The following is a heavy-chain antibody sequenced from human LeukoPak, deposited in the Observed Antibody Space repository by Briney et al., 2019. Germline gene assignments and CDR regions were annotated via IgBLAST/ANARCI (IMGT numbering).Heavy chain of an antibody. CDR3: ARGLAYYYDSSAYFLDY. CDR1: GFAFSTYW. J-gene: IGHJ4*02. Sequence: GGSLRLSCAASGFAFSTYWMTWVRQAPGKGLEWVANIEQDGSEKYYVDSVKGRFSISRDNAKDSLYLQMNSLRAEDTAVYYCARGLAYYYDSSAYFLDYWGQGTLVTVSS. D-gene: IGHD3-22*01. V-gene: IGHV3-7*01. CDR2: IEQDGSEK.